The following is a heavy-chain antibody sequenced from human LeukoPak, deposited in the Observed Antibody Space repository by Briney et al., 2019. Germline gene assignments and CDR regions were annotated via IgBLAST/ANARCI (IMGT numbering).Heavy chain of an antibody. CDR1: GYTFTGYY. V-gene: IGHV1-2*02. CDR3: ARDGYNMRWFDY. J-gene: IGHJ4*02. Sequence: ASVKVSCKASGYTFTGYYMHWVRQAPGQGLEWMGWINPNSGGTNYAQKFQGRVTMTRDTSISTVYMELSRLRSDDTAVYYCARDGYNMRWFDYWGQGTLVTVSS. D-gene: IGHD5-24*01. CDR2: INPNSGGT.